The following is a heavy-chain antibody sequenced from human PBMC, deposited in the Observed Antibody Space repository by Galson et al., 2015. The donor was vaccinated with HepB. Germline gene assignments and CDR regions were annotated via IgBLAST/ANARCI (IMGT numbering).Heavy chain of an antibody. CDR1: GFTFSSYA. CDR3: ASHTGYSSGWRPREYFQH. J-gene: IGHJ1*01. V-gene: IGHV3-30-3*01. D-gene: IGHD6-19*01. Sequence: SLRLSCAASGFTFSSYAMHWVRQAPGKGLEWVAVISYDGSKKYYADSVKGRFTISRDNSKNTLYLQTNSLRAEDTAVYYCASHTGYSSGWRPREYFQHWGQGTLVTVSS. CDR2: ISYDGSKK.